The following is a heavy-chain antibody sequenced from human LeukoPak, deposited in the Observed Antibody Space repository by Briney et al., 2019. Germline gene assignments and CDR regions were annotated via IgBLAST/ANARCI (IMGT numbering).Heavy chain of an antibody. CDR3: ARYKVPPHQDSSMVPGVYYYYGMDV. Sequence: SVKVSCKASGGSSSTYAIIWVRQAPGQGLEWMGGIIPFFGTPSYAQKFHGRVTITAAESTNTAYMEVSSLRSEDTALYYCARYKVPPHQDSSMVPGVYYYYGMDVWGLGTTVTVSS. CDR2: IIPFFGTP. D-gene: IGHD3-10*01. J-gene: IGHJ6*02. V-gene: IGHV1-69*01. CDR1: GGSSSTYA.